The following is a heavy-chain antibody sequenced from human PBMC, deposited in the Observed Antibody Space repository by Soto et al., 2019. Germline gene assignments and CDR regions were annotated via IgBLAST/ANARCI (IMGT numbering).Heavy chain of an antibody. J-gene: IGHJ5*02. CDR3: ARAEYSSGWYWFDP. V-gene: IGHV4-59*01. Sequence: SETLSLTCTVSGGSIRSYYWSWIRQPPGKGLEWIGYIYYSGSTNYNPSLKSRVTISVDTSKNQFSLKLSSVTAADTAVYYCARAEYSSGWYWFDPWGQGTLVTVYS. CDR2: IYYSGST. D-gene: IGHD6-19*01. CDR1: GGSIRSYY.